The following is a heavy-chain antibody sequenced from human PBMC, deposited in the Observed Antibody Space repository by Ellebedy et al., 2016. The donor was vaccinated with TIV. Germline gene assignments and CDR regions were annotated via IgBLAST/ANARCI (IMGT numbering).Heavy chain of an antibody. CDR1: AFTVTTKY. V-gene: IGHV3-66*01. J-gene: IGHJ4*02. CDR2: TYSPSGT. CDR3: ARDRHCVGGRCYSV. Sequence: PGGSLRLSCTASAFTVTTKYMSWVRQAPGKGLEWVAITYSPSGTYYADSVKGRFSISRDNSNNTAYLQMNSLRVEDTAVYYCARDRHCVGGRCYSVWGQGTLVTVSS. D-gene: IGHD2-15*01.